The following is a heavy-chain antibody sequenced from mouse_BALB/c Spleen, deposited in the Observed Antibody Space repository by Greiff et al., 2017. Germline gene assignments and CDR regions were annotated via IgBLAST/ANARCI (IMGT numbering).Heavy chain of an antibody. CDR1: GFAFSSYD. V-gene: IGHV5-12-1*01. CDR3: ARHSTTMITTWFAY. J-gene: IGHJ3*01. CDR2: ISSGGGST. Sequence: EVKLMESGGGLVKPGGSLKLSCAASGFAFSSYDMSWVRQTPEKRLEWVAYISSGGGSTYYPDTVKGRFTISRDNAKNTLYLQMSSLKSEDTAMYYCARHSTTMITTWFAYWGQGTLVTVSA. D-gene: IGHD2-4*01.